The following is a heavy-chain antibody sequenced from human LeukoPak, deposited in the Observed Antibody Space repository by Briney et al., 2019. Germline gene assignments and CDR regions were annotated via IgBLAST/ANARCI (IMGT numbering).Heavy chain of an antibody. CDR2: ISGSGADT. J-gene: IGHJ4*02. Sequence: GGSLRLPCAASGFTFSNYGMTWVRQAPGKGLEWVSEISGSGADTYYADSVKGRFTISRDNSKSTLFLQMNSLRAEDTAVYYCAKYDSFDHYYDSGGRFDFWGQGTLVTVSS. CDR1: GFTFSNYG. V-gene: IGHV3-23*01. D-gene: IGHD3-22*01. CDR3: AKYDSFDHYYDSGGRFDF.